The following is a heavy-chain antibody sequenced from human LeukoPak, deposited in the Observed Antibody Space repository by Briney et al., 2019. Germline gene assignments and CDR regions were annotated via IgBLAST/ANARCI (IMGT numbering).Heavy chain of an antibody. Sequence: ASVEVSCKASGYTFTSYAMNWVRQAPGQGLEWMGWINTNTGNPTYAQGFTGRFVFPLDTSVSTAYLQISSLKAEDTAVYYCARGEWELVYYFDYWGQGTLVTVSS. D-gene: IGHD1-26*01. CDR2: INTNTGNP. CDR3: ARGEWELVYYFDY. J-gene: IGHJ4*02. V-gene: IGHV7-4-1*02. CDR1: GYTFTSYA.